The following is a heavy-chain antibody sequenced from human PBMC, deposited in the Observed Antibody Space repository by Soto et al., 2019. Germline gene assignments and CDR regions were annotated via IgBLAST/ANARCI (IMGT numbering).Heavy chain of an antibody. Sequence: SGPTLVNPTETLTLTCTVSGFSLSNARMGVSWIRQPPGKALEWLAHIFSNGEKSYSTSLKSRLTISKDTSKSQVVLTMTNMDPVDTATYYCARVHLLHDYGDYYGMDVWGQGTTVTVSS. CDR1: GFSLSNARMG. CDR3: ARVHLLHDYGDYYGMDV. J-gene: IGHJ6*02. D-gene: IGHD4-17*01. CDR2: IFSNGEK. V-gene: IGHV2-26*01.